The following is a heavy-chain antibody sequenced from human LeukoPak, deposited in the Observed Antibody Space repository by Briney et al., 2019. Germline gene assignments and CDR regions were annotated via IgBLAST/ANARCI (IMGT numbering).Heavy chain of an antibody. CDR3: AAQGGPFDY. Sequence: NASETLSLTCTVSGGSISGYYWSWIRQPPGKGLEWIGYIYYSGSTNYNPSLKSRVTISVDTSKNQFSLKLSSVTAADTAVYYCAAQGGPFDYWGQGTLVTVSS. J-gene: IGHJ4*02. CDR1: GGSISGYY. V-gene: IGHV4-59*08. CDR2: IYYSGST.